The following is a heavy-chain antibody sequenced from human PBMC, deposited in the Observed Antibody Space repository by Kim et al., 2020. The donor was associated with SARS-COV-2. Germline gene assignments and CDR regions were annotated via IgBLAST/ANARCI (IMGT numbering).Heavy chain of an antibody. J-gene: IGHJ6*02. CDR1: GGSFSGYY. CDR2: INHSGST. Sequence: SETLSLTCAVYGGSFSGYYWSWIRQPPGKGLEWIGEINHSGSTNYNPSLKSRVTISVDTSKNQFSLKLSSVTAADTAVYYCAGGSTSLGYYYGMDVWGQGTTVTVSS. V-gene: IGHV4-34*01. D-gene: IGHD2-2*01. CDR3: AGGSTSLGYYYGMDV.